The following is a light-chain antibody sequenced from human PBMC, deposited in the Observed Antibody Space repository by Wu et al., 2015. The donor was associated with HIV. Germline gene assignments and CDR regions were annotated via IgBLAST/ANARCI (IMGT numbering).Light chain of an antibody. Sequence: EIVMTQSPATLSVSPGKRASLSCRASQSVSSNLAWYQQKPGQAPRLLIWGASTRASGIPARFSGSGSGTDFTLTISNMQSEDFAVYYCLQYNNWPPFTFGQGTKLEIK. CDR3: LQYNNWPPFT. V-gene: IGKV3-15*01. J-gene: IGKJ2*01. CDR1: QSVSSN. CDR2: GAS.